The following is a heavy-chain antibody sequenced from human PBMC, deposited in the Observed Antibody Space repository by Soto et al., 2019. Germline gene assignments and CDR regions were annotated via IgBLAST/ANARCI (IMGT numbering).Heavy chain of an antibody. CDR1: GFTFSSYA. V-gene: IGHV3-30*03. J-gene: IGHJ6*02. CDR3: ARDNFPGIAVAGVLWYPNHGMDV. D-gene: IGHD6-19*01. CDR2: VSYDGSER. Sequence: GGSLRLSCAASGFTFSSYAMHWVRQAPGKGLEWVAVVSYDGSERHFADSVKGRATITRDTSATTVYMEMSSLRSEDTAVYFCARDNFPGIAVAGVLWYPNHGMDVWGPGTTVTVSS.